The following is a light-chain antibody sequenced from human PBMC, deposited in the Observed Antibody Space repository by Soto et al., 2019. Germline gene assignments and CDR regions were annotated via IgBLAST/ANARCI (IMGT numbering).Light chain of an antibody. J-gene: IGKJ2*01. V-gene: IGKV1-5*01. CDR3: QQYNNYSNT. CDR2: DAS. CDR1: QTIGSW. Sequence: DIQMTQSPSTLSASVGDRVTITYRASQTIGSWLAWYQQKPGKAPKLLIFDASSLESGVPSRFSGSGSGTHFTLTISSLQPDDFATYYCQQYNNYSNTFGQGTKVEV.